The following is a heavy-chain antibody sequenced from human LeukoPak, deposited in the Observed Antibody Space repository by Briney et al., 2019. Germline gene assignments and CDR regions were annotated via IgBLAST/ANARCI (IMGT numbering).Heavy chain of an antibody. J-gene: IGHJ4*02. D-gene: IGHD2-15*01. Sequence: PGGSLRLSCAAPGFTFSDYGMHPVRQAPGKGLEWVAVIWYDGSNKYYADSVKGRFTISRDNSRNTLYLQMNSLRAEDTAAYCCVRELPPVVQYYFDYWGPGTLVTVSS. CDR1: GFTFSDYG. CDR2: IWYDGSNK. V-gene: IGHV3-33*01. CDR3: VRELPPVVQYYFDY.